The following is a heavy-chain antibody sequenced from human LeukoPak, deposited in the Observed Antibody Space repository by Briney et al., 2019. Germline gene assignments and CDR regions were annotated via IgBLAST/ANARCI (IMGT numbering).Heavy chain of an antibody. Sequence: GGSLRLSCAASGFTVSTYYMTWVRQAPGKGLECVSVMHSGGSTYYADSVKGRFTVSRDNSKNALYLQMNSLRAEDTAMYYCARGLGYCTSTTCLLPFDYWGQGTLVTVSS. CDR2: MHSGGST. D-gene: IGHD2-2*01. V-gene: IGHV3-53*01. J-gene: IGHJ4*02. CDR1: GFTVSTYY. CDR3: ARGLGYCTSTTCLLPFDY.